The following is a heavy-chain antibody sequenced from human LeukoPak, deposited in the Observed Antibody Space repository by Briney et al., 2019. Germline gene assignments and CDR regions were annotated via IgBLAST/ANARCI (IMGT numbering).Heavy chain of an antibody. CDR3: ARPAVGRAAAGNRDYYFDY. CDR2: ISSSSSYT. CDR1: GFTFSSYY. D-gene: IGHD6-13*01. J-gene: IGHJ4*02. V-gene: IGHV3-11*03. Sequence: PAGSLRRSGAASGFTFSSYYMSWLGQAPGQGLKGVSYISSSSSYTTYADSVKGRLTISRDNAKNPRYLQMNSLRAEDTAVHHCARPAVGRAAAGNRDYYFDYSGQGTLVTVSS.